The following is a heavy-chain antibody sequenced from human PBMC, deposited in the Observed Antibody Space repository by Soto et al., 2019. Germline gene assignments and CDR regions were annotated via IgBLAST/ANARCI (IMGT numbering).Heavy chain of an antibody. CDR2: ISAYNGNT. J-gene: IGHJ4*02. Sequence: GAGKVSCKASGYTFTSYGISWLRQAPGQGLEWMGWISAYNGNTNYAQKLQGRVTMTTDTSTSTAYMELRSLRSDDTAVYYCARDSLWSRALDYWGQGTLVTVSS. D-gene: IGHD2-8*02. CDR3: ARDSLWSRALDY. V-gene: IGHV1-18*01. CDR1: GYTFTSYG.